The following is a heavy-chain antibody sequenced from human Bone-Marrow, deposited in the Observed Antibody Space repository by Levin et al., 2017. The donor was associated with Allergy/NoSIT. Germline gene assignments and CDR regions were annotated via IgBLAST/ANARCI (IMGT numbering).Heavy chain of an antibody. J-gene: IGHJ6*03. CDR2: ISGIGDDT. V-gene: IGHV3-23*01. D-gene: IGHD4-17*01. Sequence: QAGGSLRLSCAASGFAFSTNAMSWVRQAPGKGLEWVSSISGIGDDTYYADSLKGRHDTYYADSVKGRFTISRDNSKNILFLQMHSLRAEDTAKYYCATVTPSDGDGYYYSMDVWGKGTTVSVSS. CDR1: GFAFSTNA. CDR3: ATVTPSDGDGYYYSMDV.